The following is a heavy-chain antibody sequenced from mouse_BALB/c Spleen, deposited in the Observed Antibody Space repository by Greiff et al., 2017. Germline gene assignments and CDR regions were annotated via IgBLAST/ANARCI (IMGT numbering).Heavy chain of an antibody. D-gene: IGHD2-3*01. CDR3: TRDLRDGSAY. CDR1: GFTFSSYT. V-gene: IGHV5-6-4*01. CDR2: ISSGGSYT. J-gene: IGHJ3*01. Sequence: EVKLMESGGGLVKPGGSLKLSCAASGFTFSSYTMSWVRQTPEKRLEWVATISSGGSYTYYPDSVKGRFTISRDNAENTLYLQLSSLNSEDTAMYYCTRDLRDGSAYWGKGTLVTVSA.